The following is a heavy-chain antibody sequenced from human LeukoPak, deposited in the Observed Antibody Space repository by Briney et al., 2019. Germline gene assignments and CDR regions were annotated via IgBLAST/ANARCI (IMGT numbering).Heavy chain of an antibody. D-gene: IGHD1-26*01. CDR1: GGSFSGYY. V-gene: IGHV4-34*01. CDR2: INHSGST. CDR3: ARGYSGSRGYFYYYYMDV. J-gene: IGHJ6*03. Sequence: PSETLSLTCAVYGGSFSGYYWSWIRQPPGKGLEWVGEINHSGSTNYNPSLKSRVTISVDTSKNQFSLKLSSVTAADTAVYYCARGYSGSRGYFYYYYMDVWGKGTTVTVSS.